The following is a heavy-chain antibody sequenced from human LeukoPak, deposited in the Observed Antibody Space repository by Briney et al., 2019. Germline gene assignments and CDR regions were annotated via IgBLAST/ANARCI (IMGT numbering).Heavy chain of an antibody. CDR2: ITSGSSFM. CDR1: GFTFSDYT. CDR3: ARDLYYDILTGPTRRYFDF. D-gene: IGHD3-9*01. V-gene: IGHV3-21*01. Sequence: GGSLRLSCVASGFTFSDYTMNWVRQAPGKGLEWVSSITSGSSFMYYADSVKGRFTISRDNAKNSLYLQMNSLRAEDTAVYYCARDLYYDILTGPTRRYFDFWGQGTLVTVSS. J-gene: IGHJ4*02.